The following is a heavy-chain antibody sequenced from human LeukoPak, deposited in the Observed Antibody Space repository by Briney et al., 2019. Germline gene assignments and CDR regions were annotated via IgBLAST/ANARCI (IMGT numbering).Heavy chain of an antibody. D-gene: IGHD3-22*01. Sequence: SETLSLTCTVSGGSISSSYYYWGWIRQPPGKGLEWIGSMYYGGTTYYNPSLKSRVSISVDTSKNQFSLMLTSVTAADTAVYYCVRDAFYYDSSEDYWGQGTLVTVSS. J-gene: IGHJ4*02. CDR3: VRDAFYYDSSEDY. CDR1: GGSISSSYYY. V-gene: IGHV4-39*07. CDR2: MYYGGTT.